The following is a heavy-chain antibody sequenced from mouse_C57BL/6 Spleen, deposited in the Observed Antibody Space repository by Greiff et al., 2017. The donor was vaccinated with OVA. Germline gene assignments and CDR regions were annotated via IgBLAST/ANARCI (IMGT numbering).Heavy chain of an antibody. J-gene: IGHJ4*01. CDR2: IHPNSDST. V-gene: IGHV1-64*01. Sequence: QVQLQQPGAELVKPGASVKLSCKASGYTFTSYWMHWVKQSPGQGLEWIGKIHPNSDSTNYNEKFKSKATLTVDKSSSTAYMQLSSLTSEDSAVYYCARGGYDVGYAMEYWGQGTSVTVSS. CDR3: ARGGYDVGYAMEY. CDR1: GYTFTSYW. D-gene: IGHD2-2*01.